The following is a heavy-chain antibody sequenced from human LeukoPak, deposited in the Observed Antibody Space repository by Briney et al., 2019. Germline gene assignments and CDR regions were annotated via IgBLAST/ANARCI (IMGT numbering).Heavy chain of an antibody. CDR1: GYTFTGHY. V-gene: IGHV1-2*02. Sequence: GASVKVSCKASGYTFTGHYMHWVRQAPGQGLEWMGWINPNSGGTKYAQKFQGRVTLNREKYISTAYMELSRLRCDDTAVYYCARYYDFWSGPPFDPWGQGTLVTVSS. J-gene: IGHJ5*02. D-gene: IGHD3-3*01. CDR2: INPNSGGT. CDR3: ARYYDFWSGPPFDP.